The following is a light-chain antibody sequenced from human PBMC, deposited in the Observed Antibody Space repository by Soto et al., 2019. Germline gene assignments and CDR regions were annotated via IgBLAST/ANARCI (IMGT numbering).Light chain of an antibody. CDR1: QGISIY. J-gene: IGKJ2*01. CDR3: QQLNSYPMYT. Sequence: DIQLTQSPSFLSASVGDRVTITCRARQGISIYLAWYQQKPGKAPKLLIYAASTLQSGVPSRFSGSGSGTEFTLTISSLQPEDFATYYCQQLNSYPMYTFGQGTKLEIK. CDR2: AAS. V-gene: IGKV1-9*01.